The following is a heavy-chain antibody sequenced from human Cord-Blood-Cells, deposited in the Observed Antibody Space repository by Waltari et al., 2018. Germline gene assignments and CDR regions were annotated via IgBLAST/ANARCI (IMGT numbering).Heavy chain of an antibody. D-gene: IGHD6-13*01. CDR1: GGTFSSYA. J-gene: IGHJ3*02. Sequence: QVQLVQSGAEVKKPGSSGKVSCKASGGTFSSYAISWVRQAPGQGLEWMGGIIPIFGTANYAQKFQGRVTITADESTSTAYMELSSLRSEDMAVYYCARDSDSWWQQPKPNDDAFDIWGQGTMVTVSS. CDR3: ARDSDSWWQQPKPNDDAFDI. CDR2: IIPIFGTA. V-gene: IGHV1-69*01.